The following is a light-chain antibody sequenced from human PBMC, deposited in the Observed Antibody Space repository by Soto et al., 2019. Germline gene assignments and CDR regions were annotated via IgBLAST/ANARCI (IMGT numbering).Light chain of an antibody. J-gene: IGKJ4*01. CDR2: DAS. CDR3: LQRTNWPLT. Sequence: EIVMTQSPAALSVSPGERATLSCRASQSVSTYLAWYQQKPGQAPRLLIYDASNRATGIPARFSGSGSGTDFTLTISSLEPEDFAVYYCLQRTNWPLTFAGGTKVDIK. CDR1: QSVSTY. V-gene: IGKV3-11*01.